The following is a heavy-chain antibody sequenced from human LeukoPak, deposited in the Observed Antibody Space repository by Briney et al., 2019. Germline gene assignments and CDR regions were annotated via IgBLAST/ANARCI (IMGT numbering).Heavy chain of an antibody. J-gene: IGHJ4*02. Sequence: SETLSLTCTVSGGSISSSSYYWGWIRQPPGQGLEWIGSIYYSGSTYYNPSLKSRVTISVDTSKNQFSLKLSSVTAADTAVYYCARQKITTSDYWGQGNMVTVSS. CDR3: ARQKITTSDY. V-gene: IGHV4-39*01. D-gene: IGHD3-22*01. CDR1: GGSISSSSYY. CDR2: IYYSGST.